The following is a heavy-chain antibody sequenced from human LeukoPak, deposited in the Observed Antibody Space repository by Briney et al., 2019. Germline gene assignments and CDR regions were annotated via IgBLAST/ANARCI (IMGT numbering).Heavy chain of an antibody. J-gene: IGHJ4*02. CDR2: ISGSGGGT. CDR1: GFTFSSYA. D-gene: IGHD1-26*01. V-gene: IGHV3-23*01. Sequence: VGSLRLSCAASGFTFSSYAMSWVRQAPGKGLEWVSAISGSGGGTYYADSVKGRFTISRDNSKNTLYLQMNSLRAEDTAVYYCATFRAVSLGFDYWGQGTLVTVSS. CDR3: ATFRAVSLGFDY.